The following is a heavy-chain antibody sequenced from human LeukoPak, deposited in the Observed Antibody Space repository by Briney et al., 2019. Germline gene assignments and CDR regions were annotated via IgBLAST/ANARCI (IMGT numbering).Heavy chain of an antibody. J-gene: IGHJ4*02. CDR2: ISSSSSYI. Sequence: GGSLRLSCAASGFTFSSYSMNWVRQAPGKGLEWVSSISSSSSYIYYADSVKGRFTISRDNAKNSLYLQMNSLRAEDTAVHYCARYEAGLYYFDYWGQGTLVTVSS. D-gene: IGHD1-14*01. V-gene: IGHV3-21*01. CDR3: ARYEAGLYYFDY. CDR1: GFTFSSYS.